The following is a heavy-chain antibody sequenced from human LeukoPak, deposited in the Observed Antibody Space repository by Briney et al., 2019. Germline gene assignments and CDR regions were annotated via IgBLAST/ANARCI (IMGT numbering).Heavy chain of an antibody. Sequence: PGGSLRLSCAASGFTFSAYGMHWVRQAPGKGLEWVAFIRHGGGNQHYADSVKGRFTTSRDNSNNALYLQLNSLRTEDTAVYFCAKDRSRINDVCHGDFDYWGQGTLVTVSS. D-gene: IGHD2-8*01. V-gene: IGHV3-30*02. CDR3: AKDRSRINDVCHGDFDY. CDR2: IRHGGGNQ. J-gene: IGHJ4*02. CDR1: GFTFSAYG.